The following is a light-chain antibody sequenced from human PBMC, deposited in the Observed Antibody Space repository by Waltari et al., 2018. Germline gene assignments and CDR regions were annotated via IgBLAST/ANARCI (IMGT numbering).Light chain of an antibody. Sequence: EIVLTQSPGTLSLSPGERATLPCRASQSVSSSYLAWYQQKPGQAPRLLIYGASSRATGIPDRFSGSGSGTDFILTISRLEPEDFAVYYCQQYGSSSCTFGQGTKLEIK. V-gene: IGKV3-20*01. CDR2: GAS. CDR3: QQYGSSSCT. J-gene: IGKJ2*02. CDR1: QSVSSSY.